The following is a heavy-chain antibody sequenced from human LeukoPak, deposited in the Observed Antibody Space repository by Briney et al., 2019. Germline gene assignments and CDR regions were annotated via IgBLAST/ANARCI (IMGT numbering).Heavy chain of an antibody. CDR2: IYSGGST. Sequence: PGGSLRLSCAASGFTFRSYEMNWVRQAPGKGLEWVSIIYSGGSTDYADSVKGRFTISRDNAKNTLYLQMNSLRAEDTAVYYCARDLYSGSPFGYWGQGTLVTVPS. V-gene: IGHV3-66*01. CDR3: ARDLYSGSPFGY. J-gene: IGHJ4*02. D-gene: IGHD1-26*01. CDR1: GFTFRSYE.